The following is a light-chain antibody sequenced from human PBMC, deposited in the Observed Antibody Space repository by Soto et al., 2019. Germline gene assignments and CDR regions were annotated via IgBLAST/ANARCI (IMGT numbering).Light chain of an antibody. CDR2: WAS. V-gene: IGKV4-1*01. CDR1: QSLFKSSNNKNY. J-gene: IGKJ4*01. Sequence: DIVMTQSPDSLAVSLGERATINCKSSQSLFKSSNNKNYLAWYQQKPGQPPKLLMYWASTRESGVPDRFSGRGSGTDFTLTISSLRADDVAVYHCQQYLDPLHTFGGGTKVDIK. CDR3: QQYLDPLHT.